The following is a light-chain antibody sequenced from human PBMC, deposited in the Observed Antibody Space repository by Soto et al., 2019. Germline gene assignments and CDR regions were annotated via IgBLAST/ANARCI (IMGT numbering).Light chain of an antibody. V-gene: IGKV3-20*01. Sequence: EIVLTQSPGTLSFSPGERATLSCMASQSVSSSYLAWYQQKPGQAPRLLIFAASSRASGIPDRFSGSGSGTDLTLTISRLEPEDFALFYCQYHGSSPITFGQGTRLEIK. CDR2: AAS. CDR1: QSVSSSY. CDR3: QYHGSSPIT. J-gene: IGKJ5*01.